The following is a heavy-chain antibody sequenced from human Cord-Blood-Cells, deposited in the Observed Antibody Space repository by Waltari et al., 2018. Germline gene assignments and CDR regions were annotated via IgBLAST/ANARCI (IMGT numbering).Heavy chain of an antibody. Sequence: QVQLQQWGAGLLKPSETLSLTCAVYGGSFSGYYWSWIRQPPGKGLEWIGEINHSGSTNYNPSLKSRVTISVDTSKNQFSLKLSSVTAADTAVYYCASPGYCTGGVCYNWFDPWGQGTLDTVSS. D-gene: IGHD2-8*02. CDR3: ASPGYCTGGVCYNWFDP. J-gene: IGHJ5*02. V-gene: IGHV4-34*01. CDR1: GGSFSGYY. CDR2: INHSGST.